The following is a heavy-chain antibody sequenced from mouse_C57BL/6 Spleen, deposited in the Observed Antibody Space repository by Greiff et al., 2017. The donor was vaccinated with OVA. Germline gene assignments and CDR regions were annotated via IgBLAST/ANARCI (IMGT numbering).Heavy chain of an antibody. Sequence: VQLQQSGPELVKPGASVKLSCKASGYTFTSYDINWVKQRPGQGLEWIGWIYPRDGSTKYNEKFKGKATLTVDTSSSTAYMELHSLTSEDSAVYFCARGDSSGYYAMDYWGQGTSVTVSS. CDR1: GYTFTSYD. CDR2: IYPRDGST. D-gene: IGHD3-2*02. CDR3: ARGDSSGYYAMDY. J-gene: IGHJ4*01. V-gene: IGHV1-85*01.